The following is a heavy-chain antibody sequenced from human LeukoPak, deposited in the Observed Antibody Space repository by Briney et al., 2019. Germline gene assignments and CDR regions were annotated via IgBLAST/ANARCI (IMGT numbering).Heavy chain of an antibody. CDR1: GGSISSYY. CDR2: IYYSEST. J-gene: IGHJ6*02. Sequence: SETLSLTCTVSGGSISSYYWSWIRQPPGKGLEWIGYIYYSESTNYNPSLKSRVTMSVDTSKNQFSLKLSSVTAADTAVYYCARGPLAAGWFGDPYYYYGMDVWGQGTTVTVSS. V-gene: IGHV4-59*01. D-gene: IGHD3-10*01. CDR3: ARGPLAAGWFGDPYYYYGMDV.